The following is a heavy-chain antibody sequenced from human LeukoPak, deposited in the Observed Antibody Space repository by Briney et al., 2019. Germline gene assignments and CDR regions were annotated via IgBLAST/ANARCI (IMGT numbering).Heavy chain of an antibody. V-gene: IGHV4-4*08. D-gene: IGHD2-2*02. CDR1: GGSISSYY. CDR2: IYTSGST. CDR3: ARDAIPPYEADDTFDI. J-gene: IGHJ3*02. Sequence: SGPTLVKPSETLSLTCTVSGGSISSYYWSWIRQPPGKGLEWIGRIYTSGSTNYNPSLKSRVTISVDTSKNQFSLKLSSVTAADTAVYYCARDAIPPYEADDTFDIWGQGTMVTVSS.